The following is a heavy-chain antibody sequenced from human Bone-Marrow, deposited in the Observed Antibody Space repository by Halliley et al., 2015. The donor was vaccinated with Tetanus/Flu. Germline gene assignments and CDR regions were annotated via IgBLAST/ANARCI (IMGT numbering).Heavy chain of an antibody. CDR1: GFTFSTYS. V-gene: IGHV3-21*01. J-gene: IGHJ3*01. Sequence: SLRLSCEASGFTFSTYSMNWVRQAPGKGLEWVSYIASSSSHIYYADSVRGRFTISRDNAKNSLYLQMNSLRAEDTAVYYCARDYSTYARTSGFDFWGQGPMVTVSS. CDR3: ARDYSTYARTSGFDF. CDR2: IASSSSHI. D-gene: IGHD4-4*01.